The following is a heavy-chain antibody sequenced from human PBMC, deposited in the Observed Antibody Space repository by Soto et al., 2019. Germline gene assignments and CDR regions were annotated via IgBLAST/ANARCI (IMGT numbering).Heavy chain of an antibody. CDR3: AADLGSYTSKRNAFDI. CDR1: GYTFTAYY. Sequence: QVQLVQSGAEVKTPGASVKVSCKASGYTFTAYYVHWVRLAPGQGLEWMGWINPNSSGTNYAQKFQGWVTMTRDTSVSTAYMHLTRLTSDDTAVYYCAADLGSYTSKRNAFDIWGQGTMVTVSS. D-gene: IGHD1-26*01. CDR2: INPNSSGT. V-gene: IGHV1-2*04. J-gene: IGHJ3*02.